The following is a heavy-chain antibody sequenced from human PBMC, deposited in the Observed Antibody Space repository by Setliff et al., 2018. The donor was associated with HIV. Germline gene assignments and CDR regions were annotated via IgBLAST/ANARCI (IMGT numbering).Heavy chain of an antibody. Sequence: LSLTCTVSGGSISSGGYYWSWIRQPPGKGLEWIGYISYSGSTNYNPSLESRVAMSVDTSKQQFSLEVSSVIAADTAVYYCARTRGYSYGTLAGFDYWGRGSLVTVSS. CDR1: GGSISSGGYY. CDR2: ISYSGST. CDR3: ARTRGYSYGTLAGFDY. V-gene: IGHV4-61*08. J-gene: IGHJ4*01. D-gene: IGHD5-18*01.